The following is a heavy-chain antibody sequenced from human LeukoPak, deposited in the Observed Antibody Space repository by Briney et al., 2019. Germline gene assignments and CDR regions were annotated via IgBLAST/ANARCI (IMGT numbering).Heavy chain of an antibody. CDR2: INDNGDGT. V-gene: IGHV3-23*01. D-gene: IGHD4-17*01. J-gene: IGHJ6*03. Sequence: GGSLRLSFAASGFTFSSYWMSWVRQAPGKGLKWVSTINDNGDGTYYADSVKGRFTISRDNSKNTLYLQMNSLRAEDTAVYYCAKEGFSGYGEDYYYYYMDVRGKGTTVTVSS. CDR3: AKEGFSGYGEDYYYYYMDV. CDR1: GFTFSSYW.